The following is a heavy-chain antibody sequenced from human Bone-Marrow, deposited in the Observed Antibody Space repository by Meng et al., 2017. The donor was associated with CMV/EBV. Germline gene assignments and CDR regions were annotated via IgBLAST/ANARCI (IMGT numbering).Heavy chain of an antibody. Sequence: SGPTLVKPTQTLTLTCTFSGFSLSTSGVGVGWIRQPPGKALEWLALIYWNDDKRYSASLKSRLTITKDTSKNQVVLTMTNMDPVDTATYYCAHRPGKGVVIIWDWFDPWGQGTLVTVSS. D-gene: IGHD3-3*01. V-gene: IGHV2-5*01. CDR1: GFSLSTSGVG. CDR2: IYWNDDK. J-gene: IGHJ5*02. CDR3: AHRPGKGVVIIWDWFDP.